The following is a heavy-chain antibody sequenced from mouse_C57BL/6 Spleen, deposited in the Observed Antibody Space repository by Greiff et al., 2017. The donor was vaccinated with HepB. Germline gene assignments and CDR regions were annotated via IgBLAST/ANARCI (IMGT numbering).Heavy chain of an antibody. Sequence: QVQLQQSGPELVKPGASVKISCKASGYAFSSSWMNWVKQRPGKGLEWIGRIYPGDGDTNYNGKFKGKATLTADKSSSTAYMQLSSLTSEDSAVYFCASNYGYDEAYWGQGTLVTVSA. V-gene: IGHV1-82*01. CDR3: ASNYGYDEAY. CDR2: IYPGDGDT. J-gene: IGHJ3*01. D-gene: IGHD2-2*01. CDR1: GYAFSSSW.